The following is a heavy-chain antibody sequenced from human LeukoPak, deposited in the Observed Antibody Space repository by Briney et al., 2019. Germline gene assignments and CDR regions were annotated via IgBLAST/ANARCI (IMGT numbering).Heavy chain of an antibody. CDR1: GFTFSRYS. Sequence: GGSLRLSCAASGFTFSRYSMNWVRQAPGKGLEWVSYISPSSGTMFYADSVKGRFTISRDNAKSSLYLHMNSLRDDDTAVYYCARAAYNSSPDYWGQGTLVTVSS. V-gene: IGHV3-48*02. J-gene: IGHJ4*02. CDR2: ISPSSGTM. CDR3: ARAAYNSSPDY. D-gene: IGHD6-13*01.